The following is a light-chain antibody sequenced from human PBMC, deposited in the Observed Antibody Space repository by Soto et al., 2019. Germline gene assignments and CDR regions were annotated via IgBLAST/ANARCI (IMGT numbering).Light chain of an antibody. CDR2: EVS. V-gene: IGLV2-14*01. Sequence: QSVLTQPASVSGSPGQSIAISCPGTTGDVGGYNYVSWYQQHPGKVPKLLIHEVSNRPSGASNRFSGSKSGNTASLTISVLQAEDEADYYCLSKTSTISYVFXTGTKRTVL. CDR3: LSKTSTISYV. J-gene: IGLJ1*01. CDR1: TGDVGGYNY.